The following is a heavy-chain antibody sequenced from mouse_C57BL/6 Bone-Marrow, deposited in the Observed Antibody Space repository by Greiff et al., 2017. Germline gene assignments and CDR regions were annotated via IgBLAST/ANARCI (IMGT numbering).Heavy chain of an antibody. CDR1: GYAFSSSW. Sequence: VQLQQSGPELVKPGASVKISCKASGYAFSSSWMNWVKQRPGKGLEWIGRLYPGDGDTNYNGKFKGKATLTADKSSSPAYMQLSSLTSEDSAVYFCASTIVFDYWGQGTTLTVSS. D-gene: IGHD2-12*01. J-gene: IGHJ2*01. CDR2: LYPGDGDT. V-gene: IGHV1-82*01. CDR3: ASTIVFDY.